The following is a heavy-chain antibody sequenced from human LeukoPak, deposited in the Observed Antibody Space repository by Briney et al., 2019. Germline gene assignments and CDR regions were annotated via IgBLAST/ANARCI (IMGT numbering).Heavy chain of an antibody. CDR2: IRYDGSNK. Sequence: GGSLRLSCAASGFTSSSYGMHWVRQAPGKGLEWVAFIRYDGSNKYYADSVKGRFTISRDNSKNTLYLQMNSLRAEDTAVYYCAKGTWGVPAAEDYFDYWGQGTLVTVSS. CDR1: GFTSSSYG. CDR3: AKGTWGVPAAEDYFDY. V-gene: IGHV3-30*02. J-gene: IGHJ4*02. D-gene: IGHD2-2*01.